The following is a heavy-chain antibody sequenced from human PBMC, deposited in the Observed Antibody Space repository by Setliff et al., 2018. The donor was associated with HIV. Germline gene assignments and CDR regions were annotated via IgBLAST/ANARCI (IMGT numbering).Heavy chain of an antibody. Sequence: ASVKVSCKASGYTFTSYDISWVRQAPGQGLEWVGWISAYNGNTNYAQKLQGRVTMTTDTSTSTAYMELRCLRSDDTAVYYCAREIGDYYDSSGYYPPTDYYYGMDVWGQGTTVTAP. CDR1: GYTFTSYD. J-gene: IGHJ6*02. V-gene: IGHV1-18*01. D-gene: IGHD3-22*01. CDR3: AREIGDYYDSSGYYPPTDYYYGMDV. CDR2: ISAYNGNT.